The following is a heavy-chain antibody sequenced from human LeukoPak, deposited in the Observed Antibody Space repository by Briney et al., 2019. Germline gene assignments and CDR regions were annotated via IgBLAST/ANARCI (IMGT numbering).Heavy chain of an antibody. D-gene: IGHD3-22*01. CDR3: ARGRGGEHDSSGYFNYYFDY. CDR2: IIPIFGTA. CDR1: GGTFSSYA. V-gene: IGHV1-69*13. Sequence: WASVKVSCKASGGTFSSYAISWVRQAPGQGLEWMGGIIPIFGTANYAQKFQGRVTITADESTSTAYMELSSLRSEDTAVYYCARGRGGEHDSSGYFNYYFDYWGQGTLVTVSS. J-gene: IGHJ4*02.